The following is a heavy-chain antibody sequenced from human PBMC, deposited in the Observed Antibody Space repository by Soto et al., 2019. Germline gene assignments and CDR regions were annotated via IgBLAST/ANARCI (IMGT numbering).Heavy chain of an antibody. CDR3: AREPLYYYDSSGPNDAFDI. D-gene: IGHD3-22*01. V-gene: IGHV1-46*03. Sequence: ASVKVSCKASGYTFTSYYMHWVRQAPGQGLEWVGIINPSGGSTSYAQKFQGRVTMTRDTSTSTVYMELSSLRSEDTAVYYCAREPLYYYDSSGPNDAFDIWGQGTMVTVSS. J-gene: IGHJ3*02. CDR1: GYTFTSYY. CDR2: INPSGGST.